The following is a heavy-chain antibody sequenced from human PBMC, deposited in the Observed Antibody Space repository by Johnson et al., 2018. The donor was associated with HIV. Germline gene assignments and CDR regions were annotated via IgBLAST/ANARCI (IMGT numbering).Heavy chain of an antibody. J-gene: IGHJ3*02. CDR1: GFTFSSNY. Sequence: VQLVESGGGVVQPGRSLRLSCVASGFTFSSNYMSWVRQAPGKGLEWVSVIYSGGSTYYADSVKGRFTISRDNSKNTLYLQMNSLRAEDTAVYYCARYSSSSSFDIWGQGTMVTVSS. V-gene: IGHV3-66*01. CDR3: ARYSSSSSFDI. CDR2: IYSGGST. D-gene: IGHD6-6*01.